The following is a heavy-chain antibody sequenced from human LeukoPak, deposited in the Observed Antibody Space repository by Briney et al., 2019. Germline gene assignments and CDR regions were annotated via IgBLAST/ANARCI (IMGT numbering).Heavy chain of an antibody. V-gene: IGHV3-7*01. Sequence: PGGSLRLSCVGSGFTFGSYWMSWVRQAPGKGLEWVASIKHDESDHYYADSVAGQFTSSRDNAKNSLYLEMSSLRAEDAAVYFCVRHPGSYNVLTGYSYYFDYWGQGTLVTVSS. CDR2: IKHDESDH. D-gene: IGHD3-9*01. CDR1: GFTFGSYW. J-gene: IGHJ4*02. CDR3: VRHPGSYNVLTGYSYYFDY.